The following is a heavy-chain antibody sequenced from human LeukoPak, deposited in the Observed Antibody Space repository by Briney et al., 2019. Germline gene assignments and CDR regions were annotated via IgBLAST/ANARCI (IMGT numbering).Heavy chain of an antibody. CDR1: GGSISSYY. V-gene: IGHV4-59*01. CDR2: IYYSGST. CDR3: ARWPYSKNRWFDP. J-gene: IGHJ5*02. D-gene: IGHD4-11*01. Sequence: SETLSLTCTVSGGSISSYYWSWIRQPPGKGLEWIGYIYYSGSTNYNPSLKSRVTISVDTSKNQFSLELSSVTAADTAVYYCARWPYSKNRWFDPWGQGTLVTVSS.